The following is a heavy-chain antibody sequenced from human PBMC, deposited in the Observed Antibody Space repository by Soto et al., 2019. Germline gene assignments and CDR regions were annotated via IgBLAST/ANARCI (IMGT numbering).Heavy chain of an antibody. D-gene: IGHD3-9*01. Sequence: QVQLVESGGGLVKPGGSLRLSCAASGFTLSEYYMSWIRQAPGKGLEWVAYISSSGVTKYYAESVRGRFTISRDNAKNSLDLQMNSLRAEDAAVYYCALGSYILTGYSKAFDSWGQGTLVTVSS. CDR2: ISSSGVTK. J-gene: IGHJ4*02. CDR1: GFTLSEYY. CDR3: ALGSYILTGYSKAFDS. V-gene: IGHV3-11*01.